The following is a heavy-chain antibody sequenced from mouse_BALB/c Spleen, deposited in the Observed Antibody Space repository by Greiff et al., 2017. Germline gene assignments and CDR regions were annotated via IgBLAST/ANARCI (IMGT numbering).Heavy chain of an antibody. V-gene: IGHV1S137*01. CDR2: ISTYYGDA. D-gene: IGHD2-1*01. Sequence: QVQLKESGAELVRPGVSVKISCKGSGYTFTDYAMHWVKQSHAKSLEWIGVISTYYGDASYNQKFKGKATMTVDKSYSTAYMELARLTSEDSAIYYCERRGGNYVSYYFDYWGQGTTLTVSS. CDR3: ERRGGNYVSYYFDY. CDR1: GYTFTDYA. J-gene: IGHJ2*01.